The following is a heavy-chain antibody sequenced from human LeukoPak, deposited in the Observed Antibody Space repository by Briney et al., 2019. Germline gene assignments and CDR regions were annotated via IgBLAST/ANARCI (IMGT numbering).Heavy chain of an antibody. Sequence: PQASVKVSCKASGGTFSSYAISWVRQAPGQGLEWMGGIIPIFGTANYAQKFQDRVTITADESTSTAYMELSSLRSEDTAVYYCWGGGWKKPFDYWGQGTLVTVSS. J-gene: IGHJ4*02. CDR3: WGGGWKKPFDY. CDR1: GGTFSSYA. CDR2: IIPIFGTA. D-gene: IGHD2-21*01. V-gene: IGHV1-69*01.